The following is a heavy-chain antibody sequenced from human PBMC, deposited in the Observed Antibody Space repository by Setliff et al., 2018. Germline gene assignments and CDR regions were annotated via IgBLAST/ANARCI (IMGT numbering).Heavy chain of an antibody. J-gene: IGHJ6*03. CDR3: VREGVDSRSSTDYRYYMDV. Sequence: SVKVSCKASGGTFSSYGISWVRQAPGQGLEWMGGTIPIFGTTDYAQKFQGRVTINTDESTSTAFMQLSSLRSEDTAVYYCVREGVDSRSSTDYRYYMDVWGKGTTVTVSS. CDR1: GGTFSSYG. V-gene: IGHV1-69*05. D-gene: IGHD3-22*01. CDR2: TIPIFGTT.